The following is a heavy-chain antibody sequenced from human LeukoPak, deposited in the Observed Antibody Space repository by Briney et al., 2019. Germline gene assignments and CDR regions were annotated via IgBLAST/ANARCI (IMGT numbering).Heavy chain of an antibody. Sequence: SETLSLTCTAYGGSFSDYYWSWIRQPPGKGLEWIGEINHSGSINYNPSLKSRVTISVDTSKNQFSLKLSSVTAADTAVYFRATSWYGPKGNYWGHGTLVTVSS. D-gene: IGHD6-13*01. CDR1: GGSFSDYY. V-gene: IGHV4-34*01. CDR3: ATSWYGPKGNY. CDR2: INHSGSI. J-gene: IGHJ4*01.